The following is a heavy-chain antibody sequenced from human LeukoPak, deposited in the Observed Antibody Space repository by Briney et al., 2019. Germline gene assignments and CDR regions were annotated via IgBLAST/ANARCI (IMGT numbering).Heavy chain of an antibody. CDR1: GFTFSSYG. CDR3: AKDIDILTGYYFHFDY. V-gene: IGHV3-23*01. J-gene: IGHJ4*02. Sequence: QSGGSLRLSCAASGFTFSSYGMSWVRQAPGKGLEWVSAISGSGGSTYYADSVKGRFTISRDNSKNTLYLQMNSLRAEDTAVYYCAKDIDILTGYYFHFDYWGQGTLVTVSS. D-gene: IGHD3-9*01. CDR2: ISGSGGST.